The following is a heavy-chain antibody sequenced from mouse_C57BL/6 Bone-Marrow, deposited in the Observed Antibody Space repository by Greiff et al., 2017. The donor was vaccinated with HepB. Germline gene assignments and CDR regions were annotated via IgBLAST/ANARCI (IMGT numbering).Heavy chain of an antibody. J-gene: IGHJ3*01. CDR2: IWSDGST. V-gene: IGHV2-6-1*01. CDR3: ARHEPYYYGSSYAWFAY. Sequence: VQGVESGPGLVAPSQSLSITCTVSGFSLTSYGVHWVRQPPGKGLEWLVVIWSDGSTTYNSALKSRLSISKDNSKSQVFLKMNSLQTDDTAMYYCARHEPYYYGSSYAWFAYWGQGTLVTVSA. D-gene: IGHD1-1*01. CDR1: GFSLTSYG.